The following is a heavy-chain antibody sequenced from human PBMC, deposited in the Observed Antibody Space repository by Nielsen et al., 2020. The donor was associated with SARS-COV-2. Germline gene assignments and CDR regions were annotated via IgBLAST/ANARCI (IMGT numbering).Heavy chain of an antibody. Sequence: GESLKISCSASGFTFSSYAMHWVRQAPGKGLHFVSAISSDGLSKYYADSVKGRFTISRDNSKNTLYLQMSRLRAEDTAVYYCVKGGGLYPPDYWGQGTLVTVSS. CDR1: GFTFSSYA. J-gene: IGHJ4*02. CDR3: VKGGGLYPPDY. V-gene: IGHV3-64D*08. D-gene: IGHD6-19*01. CDR2: ISSDGLSK.